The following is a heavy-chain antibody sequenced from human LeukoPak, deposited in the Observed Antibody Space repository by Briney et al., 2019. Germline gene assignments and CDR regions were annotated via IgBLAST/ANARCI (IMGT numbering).Heavy chain of an antibody. D-gene: IGHD6-19*01. CDR2: ISYDGSNK. CDR1: GFTFSGYA. J-gene: IGHJ4*02. CDR3: ARAGYSSGWYYFDY. V-gene: IGHV3-30*04. Sequence: GGSLRLSCAASGFTFSGYAMHWVRQAPGKGLEWVAVISYDGSNKYYPDSVKGRFTISRDNAKNSLYLRMNSLRAEDTAVYYCARAGYSSGWYYFDYWGQGTLVTVSS.